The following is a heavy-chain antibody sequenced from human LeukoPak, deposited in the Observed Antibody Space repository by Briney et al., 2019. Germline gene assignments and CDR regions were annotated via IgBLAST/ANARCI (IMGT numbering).Heavy chain of an antibody. Sequence: GGSLRLSCAASGFTVSSNYMSWVRQAPGKGLEWVSVIYSGGSAHYPDSVKGRFTISRDNSKNTLYLQMNSLRAEDTAVFYCAKDSSVFHYDSRNLDYWGQGTLVTVSS. J-gene: IGHJ4*02. CDR3: AKDSSVFHYDSRNLDY. CDR2: IYSGGSA. CDR1: GFTVSSNY. D-gene: IGHD3-22*01. V-gene: IGHV3-66*01.